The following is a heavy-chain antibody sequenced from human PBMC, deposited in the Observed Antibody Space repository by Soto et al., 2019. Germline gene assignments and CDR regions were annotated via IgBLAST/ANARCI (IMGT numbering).Heavy chain of an antibody. D-gene: IGHD3-9*01. CDR2: ISGSGGST. J-gene: IGHJ6*02. CDR1: GFTFSSYA. V-gene: IGHV3-23*01. CDR3: AKDRGGEFSYWDILTGYDYYYYGMDV. Sequence: GGSLRLSCAASGFTFSSYAMSWVRQAPGKGLEWVSAISGSGGSTYYAVSVKGRFTISRDNSKNTLYLQMNSLGAEDTAVYYCAKDRGGEFSYWDILTGYDYYYYGMDVWGQGTTVTVSS.